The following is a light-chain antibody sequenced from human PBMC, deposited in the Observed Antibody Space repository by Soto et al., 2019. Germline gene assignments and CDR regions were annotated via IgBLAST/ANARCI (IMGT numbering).Light chain of an antibody. J-gene: IGLJ1*01. V-gene: IGLV2-8*01. CDR2: EVS. Sequence: QSALTQPPSASGSPGQSVTISCTGTSSDVGGYNYVSWYQQHPGKAPKLLIYEVSKRPSGVPDRFSGSKSGNTASLTVSGLQAEDEADYYCSSYAGNTNVFGTGTKVTLL. CDR1: SSDVGGYNY. CDR3: SSYAGNTNV.